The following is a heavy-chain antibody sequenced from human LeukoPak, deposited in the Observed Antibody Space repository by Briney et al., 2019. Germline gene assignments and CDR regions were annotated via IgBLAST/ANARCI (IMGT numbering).Heavy chain of an antibody. CDR2: IDYTGAT. CDR1: GGSISGADHY. CDR3: SRRGGEHCSGGACYGWFDP. J-gene: IGHJ5*02. Sequence: SETLSLTCTVSGGSISGADHYWSWFRQPPGKGLEWIGYIDYTGATYYNPSLKSRVTISVDTSKNQFSLRLRYVTAADTAVYYCSRRGGEHCSGGACYGWFDPWGQGTLVTVPS. V-gene: IGHV4-30-4*01. D-gene: IGHD2-15*01.